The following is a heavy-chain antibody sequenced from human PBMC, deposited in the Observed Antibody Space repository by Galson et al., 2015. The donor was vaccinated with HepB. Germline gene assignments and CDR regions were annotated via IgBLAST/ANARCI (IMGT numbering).Heavy chain of an antibody. CDR1: GFTFSDYN. CDR2: ISSSSTTI. Sequence: SLRLSCAGAGFTFSDYNMNWVRQAPGKGLEWISFISSSSTTIYYADSVKGRFTISRDNAKNSLYLQMNSLRAEDTAVYYCAIGTWFRTDYWGQGTLVTVSS. V-gene: IGHV3-48*01. J-gene: IGHJ4*02. CDR3: AIGTWFRTDY. D-gene: IGHD1-1*01.